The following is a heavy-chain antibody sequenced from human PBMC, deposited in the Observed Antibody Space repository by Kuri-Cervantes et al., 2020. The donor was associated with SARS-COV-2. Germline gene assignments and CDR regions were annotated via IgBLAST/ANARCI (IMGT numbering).Heavy chain of an antibody. CDR1: GFTFSSYE. CDR2: ISSSGSTI. CDR3: ARDGKNWNQNPYYYYYYMDV. Sequence: GESLKISCAASGFTFSSYEMNWVRQAPGKGLEWVSYISSSGSTIYYADSVKGRFTISRDNAKNSLYLQMNSLRAEDTAVYYRARDGKNWNQNPYYYYYYMDVWGKGTTVTVSS. D-gene: IGHD1-1*01. J-gene: IGHJ6*03. V-gene: IGHV3-48*03.